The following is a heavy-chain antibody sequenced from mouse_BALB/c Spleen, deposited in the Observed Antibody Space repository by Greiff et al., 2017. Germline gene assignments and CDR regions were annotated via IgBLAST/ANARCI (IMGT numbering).Heavy chain of an antibody. V-gene: IGHV5-6*01. CDR1: GLTFSNYG. CDR3: SRRGSTVVPFAY. J-gene: IGHJ3*01. CDR2: ISSGGSYT. Sequence: EVQGVESGGGLVQPGGSLKLSCAASGLTFSNYGMSWVRQTPDKRLEWVATISSGGSYTNYPDSVKGRFTISRDNAKNTLYLQMSSLKSEDTAMYYCSRRGSTVVPFAYWGQGTLVTVSA. D-gene: IGHD1-1*01.